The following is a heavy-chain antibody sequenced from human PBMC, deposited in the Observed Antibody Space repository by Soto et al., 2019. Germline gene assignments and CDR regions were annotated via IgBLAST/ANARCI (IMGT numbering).Heavy chain of an antibody. Sequence: GGSLRLSCAASGFTFSSYAMSWVRQAPGKGLEWVSAISGSGGSTYYADSVKGRFTISRDNSKNTLYLQMNSLRAEDTAVYYCTRPYPRHNWFDPWGQGTLVTVSS. CDR2: ISGSGGST. J-gene: IGHJ5*02. CDR3: TRPYPRHNWFDP. V-gene: IGHV3-23*01. CDR1: GFTFSSYA.